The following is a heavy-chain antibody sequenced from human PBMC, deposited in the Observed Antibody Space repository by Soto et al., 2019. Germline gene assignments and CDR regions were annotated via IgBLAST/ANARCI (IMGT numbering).Heavy chain of an antibody. CDR3: ATVNRTPYFDY. J-gene: IGHJ4*02. CDR1: GFNFDDYA. CDR2: ISWNSGSI. V-gene: IGHV3-9*01. Sequence: PGGSLRLSCTASGFNFDDYAMHWVRQAPGKGLEWVSGISWNSGSIGYADSVKGRFTISRDNAKNSLYLQMNSLRAEDTAVYYCATVNRTPYFDYWGQGTLVTVSS.